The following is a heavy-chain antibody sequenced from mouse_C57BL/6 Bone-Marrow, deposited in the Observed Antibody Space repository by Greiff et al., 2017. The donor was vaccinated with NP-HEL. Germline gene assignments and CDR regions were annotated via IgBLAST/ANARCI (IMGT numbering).Heavy chain of an antibody. CDR1: GFNIKDYY. V-gene: IGHV14-1*01. CDR3: TTGGAYSSPFDY. D-gene: IGHD2-12*01. Sequence: EVQLQQSGAELVRPGASVKLSCTASGFNIKDYYMHWVKQRPEQGLEWIGRIDPEDGDTEYAPKFQGKATMTADTSSNTAYLQLSSLTSEDAAVYYCTTGGAYSSPFDYWGQGTTLTVSS. J-gene: IGHJ2*01. CDR2: IDPEDGDT.